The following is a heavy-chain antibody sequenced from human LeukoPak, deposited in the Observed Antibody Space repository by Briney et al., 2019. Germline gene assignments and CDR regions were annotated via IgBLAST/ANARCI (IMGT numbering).Heavy chain of an antibody. J-gene: IGHJ6*03. CDR2: ISWDGGST. CDR3: AKDGGSGVAGQDYYYYYYMDV. V-gene: IGHV3-43D*03. D-gene: IGHD6-19*01. CDR1: GFTFDDYA. Sequence: GGSLRLSCAASGFTFDDYAMHWVRQAPGKGLEWVSLISWDGGSTYYVDSVKGRFTISRDNSKNSLYLQMNILRAEDTALYYCAKDGGSGVAGQDYYYYYYMDVWGKGTTVTVSS.